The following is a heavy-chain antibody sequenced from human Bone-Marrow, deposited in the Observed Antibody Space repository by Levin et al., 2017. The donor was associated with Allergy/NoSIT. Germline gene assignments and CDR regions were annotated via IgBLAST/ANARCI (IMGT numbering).Heavy chain of an antibody. Sequence: PGESLKISCKGSGYSFTSYWIGWVRQMPGKGLEWMGIIYPGDSDTRYSPSFQGQVTISADKSISTAYLQWSSLKASDTAMYYCARQRGPYCSSTSCHNWFDPWGQGTLVTVSS. CDR2: IYPGDSDT. CDR1: GYSFTSYW. CDR3: ARQRGPYCSSTSCHNWFDP. V-gene: IGHV5-51*01. D-gene: IGHD2-2*01. J-gene: IGHJ5*02.